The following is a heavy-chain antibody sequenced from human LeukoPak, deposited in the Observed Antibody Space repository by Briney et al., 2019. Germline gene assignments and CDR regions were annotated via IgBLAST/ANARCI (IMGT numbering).Heavy chain of an antibody. CDR3: ATGGEYRREEALDY. V-gene: IGHV1-18*01. Sequence: GASVKVSCKSSGYTFTSYGISGLRPAPGQGLEWMGWISTYNGNSNYEQSLQGRLTMTTDTSTSTAYMELRSLRSDDTALYYCATGGEYRREEALDYWGQGTLVTVSS. D-gene: IGHD3-16*01. CDR1: GYTFTSYG. J-gene: IGHJ4*02. CDR2: ISTYNGNS.